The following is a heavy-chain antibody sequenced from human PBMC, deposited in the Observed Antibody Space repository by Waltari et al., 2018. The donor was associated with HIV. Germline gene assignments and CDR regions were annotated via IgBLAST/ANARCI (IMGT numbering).Heavy chain of an antibody. D-gene: IGHD3-9*01. V-gene: IGHV3-7*01. Sequence: EVQLLESGGGLVQPGGSLRLSCAASAFTLSSYWMPWVRQAPGKGLEWVANIKQDGSEKYYVDSVKGRFTISRDNAKNSLYLQMNSLRAEDTAVYYCARDRHYDILTGSYFDYWGQGTLVTVSS. J-gene: IGHJ4*02. CDR1: AFTLSSYW. CDR3: ARDRHYDILTGSYFDY. CDR2: IKQDGSEK.